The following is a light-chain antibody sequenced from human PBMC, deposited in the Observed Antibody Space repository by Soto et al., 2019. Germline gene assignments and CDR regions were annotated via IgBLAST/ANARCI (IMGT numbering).Light chain of an antibody. CDR1: QSFRGL. CDR3: QQYGSSLFT. J-gene: IGKJ3*01. V-gene: IGKV3-20*01. CDR2: DAY. Sequence: EVVLTQSPVTLSLSPGERATLSCRASQSFRGLLAWYQQKPGQAPRLLIYDAYNRATGIPPRFSGSGSGTDFTLTISRLEPEDFAVYYCQQYGSSLFTFGPGTKVDFK.